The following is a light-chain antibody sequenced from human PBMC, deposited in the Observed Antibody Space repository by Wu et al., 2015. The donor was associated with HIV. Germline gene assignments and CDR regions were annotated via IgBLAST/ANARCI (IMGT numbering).Light chain of an antibody. Sequence: AIRLTQSPSSLSASTGDRVTISCRASQDISTYLAWYQQKPGKAPNLLIYGSSTLQTGVPSRFTGSGSGTDFTLTISCLQSEDFGNYFCLCGGTFGQGTRV. CDR1: QDISTY. CDR3: LCGGT. J-gene: IGKJ2*02. CDR2: GSS. V-gene: IGKV1-8*01.